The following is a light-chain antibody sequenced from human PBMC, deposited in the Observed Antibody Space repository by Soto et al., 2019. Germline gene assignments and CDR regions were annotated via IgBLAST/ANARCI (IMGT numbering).Light chain of an antibody. J-gene: IGKJ3*01. CDR3: QQYATTPFT. CDR2: GAS. Sequence: EIVLTQSPGTLSLSLGERATVSCRASQSVGSNYLAWYQRKPGQAPRLLIYGASSRATGIPDRFSGGGSGTDFTLTISRLEPEDFSVYYCQQYATTPFTFGPGTKVDIK. CDR1: QSVGSNY. V-gene: IGKV3-20*01.